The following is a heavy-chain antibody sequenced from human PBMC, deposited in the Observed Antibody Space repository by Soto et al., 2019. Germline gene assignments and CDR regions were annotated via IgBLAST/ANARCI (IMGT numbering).Heavy chain of an antibody. J-gene: IGHJ4*02. Sequence: QVQLLQWGAGLLKPSETLSLTCAVSGGSFNSNYWSWVRQPPGKGLEWIGEVYSTGSTNYNTALKSRVTISADTSQRQFSLKLTSVTAADTARYYCASARWDYWGQGTLVTVSS. CDR3: ASARWDY. CDR1: GGSFNSNY. V-gene: IGHV4-34*01. CDR2: VYSTGST.